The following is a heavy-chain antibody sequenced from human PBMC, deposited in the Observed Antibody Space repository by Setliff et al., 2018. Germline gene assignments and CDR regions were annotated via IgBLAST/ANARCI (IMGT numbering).Heavy chain of an antibody. J-gene: IGHJ4*02. CDR1: NGSFRGY. D-gene: IGHD6-13*01. CDR2: ISQSGSA. V-gene: IGHV4-34*01. Sequence: PSETLSLTCGVSNGSFRGYWSWIRQSPGKGLEWIGQISQSGSATYNPSLKSRLTISLYTSKDQVSLELASTSAADTAVYYCARGLTATDSYGGGWYYFDSWGQGTLVTVS. CDR3: ARGLTATDSYGGGWYYFDS.